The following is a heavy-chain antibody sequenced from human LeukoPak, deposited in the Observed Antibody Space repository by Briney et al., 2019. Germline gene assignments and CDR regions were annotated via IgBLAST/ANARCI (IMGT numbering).Heavy chain of an antibody. V-gene: IGHV3-30*02. D-gene: IGHD3-22*01. J-gene: IGHJ4*02. CDR2: IRYDGSNK. CDR1: GFTFSNYG. Sequence: GGSLRLSCAASGFTFSNYGIHWVRQAPGKGLEWVAFIRYDGSNKYFTDSVKGRFTISRDNSKNTLYLQMDSLRAEDTAVYYCARDLYYDSSSYYPGDYWGQGTLVTVSS. CDR3: ARDLYYDSSSYYPGDY.